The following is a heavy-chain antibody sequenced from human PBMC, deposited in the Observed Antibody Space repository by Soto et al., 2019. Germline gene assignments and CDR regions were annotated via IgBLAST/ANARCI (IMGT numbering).Heavy chain of an antibody. Sequence: GGSLRLSCVASGFTFSNAWMSWVRQAPGKGLEWVGRIKSKTDGGTTDYAAPLKGRLSISRDDTKDTLYLQMNSLKTEDRSVYCCTIVDNSSWYYFDYWGQGTLVTVSS. CDR3: TIVDNSSWYYFDY. CDR1: GFTFSNAW. CDR2: IKSKTDGGTT. D-gene: IGHD6-13*01. V-gene: IGHV3-15*01. J-gene: IGHJ4*02.